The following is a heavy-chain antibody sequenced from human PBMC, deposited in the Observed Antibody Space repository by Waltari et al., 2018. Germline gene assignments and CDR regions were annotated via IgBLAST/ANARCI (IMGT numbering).Heavy chain of an antibody. CDR3: ARGGGYTISEPGDF. CDR2: SITTKGAT. V-gene: IGHV1-2*02. J-gene: IGHJ4*02. D-gene: IGHD2-15*01. Sequence: QVQLVQSGAEVKKPGASVKVSCQASGYTFPAFYMHWVRQAPGHGLEWMGGSITTKGATGYAQKFQSRVTMTRDTSSRAAYMEVKSLRYDDTAVYFCARGGGYTISEPGDFWGQGTLVTVSS. CDR1: GYTFPAFY.